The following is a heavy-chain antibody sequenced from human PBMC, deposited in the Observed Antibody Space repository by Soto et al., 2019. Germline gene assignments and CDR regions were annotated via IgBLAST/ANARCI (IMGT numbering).Heavy chain of an antibody. V-gene: IGHV4-39*01. CDR1: GGSISSSSYY. CDR2: IYYSGST. D-gene: IGHD3-3*01. Sequence: QLQLQESGPGLVKPSETLSLTCTVSGGSISSSSYYWGWIRQPPGKGLGWIGSIYYSGSTYYNPSLKSRVTISVDTSKNQFSLKLSSVTAADTAVYYCARGGGFDDFWSGYWGYWGQGTLVTVSS. J-gene: IGHJ4*02. CDR3: ARGGGFDDFWSGYWGY.